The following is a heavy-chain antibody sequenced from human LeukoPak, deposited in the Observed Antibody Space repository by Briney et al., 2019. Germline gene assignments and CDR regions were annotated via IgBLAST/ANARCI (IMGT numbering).Heavy chain of an antibody. D-gene: IGHD3-9*01. Sequence: GGSLRLSCAASGFTFSSYGMHWVRQAPGKGLEWVAVISYDGSNKYYADSVKGRFTISRDNSKNTLYLQMNSLRAEDTAVYYCAKDPGYDILSQYFQHWGQGTLVTVSS. V-gene: IGHV3-30*18. CDR1: GFTFSSYG. CDR2: ISYDGSNK. CDR3: AKDPGYDILSQYFQH. J-gene: IGHJ1*01.